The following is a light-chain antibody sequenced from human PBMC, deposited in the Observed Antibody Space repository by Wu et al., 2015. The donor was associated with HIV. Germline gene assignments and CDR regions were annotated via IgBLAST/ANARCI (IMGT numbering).Light chain of an antibody. CDR2: AAA. J-gene: IGKJ2*01. CDR3: QQYKSYMNT. CDR1: GHLRV. Sequence: STSIGGRVTITLPGESGHLRVFSLVSSKNHGKAPKLLLNAAARLQSGVPARFSGGGSGTDYTLTITNLQPEDFATYYCQQYKSYMNTFGQGTKLEMK. V-gene: IGKV1-NL1*01.